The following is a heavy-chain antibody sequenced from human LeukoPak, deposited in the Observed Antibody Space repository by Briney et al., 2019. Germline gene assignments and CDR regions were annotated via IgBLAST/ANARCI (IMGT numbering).Heavy chain of an antibody. CDR3: AREYGGNPGLFGY. CDR1: GYTFTGYS. J-gene: IGHJ4*02. V-gene: IGHV1-18*01. D-gene: IGHD4-23*01. CDR2: ITPFNGNT. Sequence: TSGKLSCKAAGYTFTGYSVSWGRQAPGHGRKWRGGITPFNGNTNALQKLQPRVTVTTATSTSTAYMELRSLRSADKAAYYCAREYGGNPGLFGYWGQGTLVTVSS.